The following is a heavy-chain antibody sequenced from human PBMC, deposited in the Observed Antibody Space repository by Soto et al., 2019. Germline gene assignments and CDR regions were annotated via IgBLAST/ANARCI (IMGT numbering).Heavy chain of an antibody. CDR2: ISGPGGST. CDR3: AKVIPYCSHGVCWSDY. J-gene: IGHJ4*02. CDR1: GFTFSTYA. Sequence: GGSLRLSCAASGFTFSTYAMSWVRQAPGKGLEWVSAISGPGGSTYYADSVKGRFTISRDNSKNTLYLQMSSLRAEDTAAYYCAKVIPYCSHGVCWSDYWGQGTLVTVSS. V-gene: IGHV3-23*01. D-gene: IGHD2-8*01.